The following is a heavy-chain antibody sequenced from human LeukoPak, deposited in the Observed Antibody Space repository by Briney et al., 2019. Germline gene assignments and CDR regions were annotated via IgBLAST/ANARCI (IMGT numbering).Heavy chain of an antibody. CDR1: GFTFNRYA. Sequence: GGSLRLSCAASGFTFNRYAMDWVRQAPGKGLEWVTLISHDGSNTNYADSVKGRFTISRDNSKNTLHLQMNTLRAEDTALYYCARGQYCSSTSCYVIGAFDIWGQGTMVTVSS. J-gene: IGHJ3*02. V-gene: IGHV3-30-3*01. D-gene: IGHD2-2*01. CDR2: ISHDGSNT. CDR3: ARGQYCSSTSCYVIGAFDI.